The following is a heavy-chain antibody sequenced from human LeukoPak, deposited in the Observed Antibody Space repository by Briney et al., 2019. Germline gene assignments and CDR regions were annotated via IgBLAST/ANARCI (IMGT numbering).Heavy chain of an antibody. J-gene: IGHJ5*02. V-gene: IGHV3-21*01. Sequence: GGSLRLSCAASGFTFTSSWMSWVRQAPGKGLEWVSSISSSSSYIYYADSVKGRFTISRDNAKNSLYLQMNSLRAEDTAVYYCARDPSWMDFYGSGSYIVPWGQGTLVTVSS. CDR2: ISSSSSYI. CDR3: ARDPSWMDFYGSGSYIVP. D-gene: IGHD3-10*01. CDR1: GFTFTSSW.